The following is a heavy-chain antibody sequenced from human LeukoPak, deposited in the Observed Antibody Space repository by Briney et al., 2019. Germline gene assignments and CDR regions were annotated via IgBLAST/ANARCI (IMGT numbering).Heavy chain of an antibody. J-gene: IGHJ5*02. Sequence: GGSLRLSCAASGFTFSSYGMHWVRQAPGKGLEWVAFIRYDGSNKYYADSVKGRFTISRDNSKNTLYLQMNSLRAEDTAVYYCAKDFDYDILTGHNWFDPWGQGTLVTVSS. CDR3: AKDFDYDILTGHNWFDP. CDR1: GFTFSSYG. CDR2: IRYDGSNK. V-gene: IGHV3-30*02. D-gene: IGHD3-9*01.